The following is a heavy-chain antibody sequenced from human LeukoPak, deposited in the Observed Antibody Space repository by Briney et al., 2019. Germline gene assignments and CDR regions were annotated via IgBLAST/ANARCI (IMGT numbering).Heavy chain of an antibody. CDR1: SYTFTIYG. Sequence: ASVKVSCKASSYTFTIYGISWVRQAPGQGLEWMGWISAYNGNTNYAQKLQGRVTMTTDTSTSTAYMELRSLRSDDTAVYYCARDRPIYYYVWGSYCPLDYWGQGTLVTVSS. CDR3: ARDRPIYYYVWGSYCPLDY. V-gene: IGHV1-18*01. J-gene: IGHJ4*02. CDR2: ISAYNGNT. D-gene: IGHD3-16*01.